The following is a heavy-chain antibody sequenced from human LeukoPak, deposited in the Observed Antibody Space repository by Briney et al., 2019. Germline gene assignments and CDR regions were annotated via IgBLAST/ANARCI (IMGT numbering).Heavy chain of an antibody. V-gene: IGHV3-74*01. D-gene: IGHD6-6*01. CDR1: GLTFSSHW. Sequence: GGSLRLSCAASGLTFSSHWMHWVRQAPGKGLVWVSRITNDGSSTTYADSVKGRFTISRDNAKNSLYLQMNSLRAEDTALYYCAKDLTFEYSSSSQVYWGQGTLVTVSS. J-gene: IGHJ4*02. CDR3: AKDLTFEYSSSSQVY. CDR2: ITNDGSST.